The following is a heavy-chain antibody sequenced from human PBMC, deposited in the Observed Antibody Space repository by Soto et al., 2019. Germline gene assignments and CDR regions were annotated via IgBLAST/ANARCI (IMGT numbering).Heavy chain of an antibody. CDR2: IYYSGST. Sequence: SESMSLTCTVSGGSISSGGYYWSWIRQHPGKGLEWIGYIYYSGSTYYNPSLKSRVTISVDTSKNQFSLKLSSVTAADTAVYYCARAWDDYSNWFDPWGQGTLVTVSS. J-gene: IGHJ5*02. D-gene: IGHD4-4*01. V-gene: IGHV4-31*03. CDR1: GGSISSGGYY. CDR3: ARAWDDYSNWFDP.